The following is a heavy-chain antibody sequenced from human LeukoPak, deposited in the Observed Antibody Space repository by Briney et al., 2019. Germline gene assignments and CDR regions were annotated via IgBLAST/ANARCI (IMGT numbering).Heavy chain of an antibody. J-gene: IGHJ4*02. Sequence: GGSLRLSCAVSGFTLSLYGMNWVRQAPGKGLEWISHISASSSGIFYADSVKGRFITSRDNTRSPLYLQMNSLRAEDTAVYYCVRDPSSVRLPFGSWGQGTLVTVSS. CDR3: VRDPSSVRLPFGS. CDR2: ISASSSGI. CDR1: GFTLSLYG. V-gene: IGHV3-48*01. D-gene: IGHD6-6*01.